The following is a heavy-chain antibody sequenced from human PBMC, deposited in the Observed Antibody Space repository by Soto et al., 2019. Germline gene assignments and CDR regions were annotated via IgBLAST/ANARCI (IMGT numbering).Heavy chain of an antibody. D-gene: IGHD6-19*01. J-gene: IGHJ4*02. V-gene: IGHV3-33*01. Sequence: QVQLVESGGGVVQPGRSLRLSCAASGFTFSSYGMHWVRQAPGKGLEWGAVIWYDGSNKYYAASVKGRFTISRDHSKNTLYLQMNSLRAEDTAVYYCARDCAGYSSGWYQRGGFDYWGQGTLVTVSS. CDR3: ARDCAGYSSGWYQRGGFDY. CDR1: GFTFSSYG. CDR2: IWYDGSNK.